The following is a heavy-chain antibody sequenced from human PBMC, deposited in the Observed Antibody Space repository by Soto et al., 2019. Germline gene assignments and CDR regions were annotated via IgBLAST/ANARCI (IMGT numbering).Heavy chain of an antibody. CDR1: GASLSGYD. CDR3: ARDPNANAFDI. Sequence: SETLSLTCAVYGASLSGYDWGWVRQPPGKGLQWIGEISQSGSTNYDPSLKSRVSISMDTSKNQFSLRLRPVTAADTASYYCARDPNANAFDIWGRGTMVTVSS. J-gene: IGHJ3*02. V-gene: IGHV4-34*01. CDR2: ISQSGST.